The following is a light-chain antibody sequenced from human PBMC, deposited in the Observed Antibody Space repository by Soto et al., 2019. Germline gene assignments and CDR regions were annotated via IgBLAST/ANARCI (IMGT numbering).Light chain of an antibody. V-gene: IGLV2-8*01. CDR1: SSDVGSYNY. Sequence: QSALTQPPSASGSPGQSVTISCTGTSSDVGSYNYVSWYQQHPDKAPKLIIYGVNERPSGVPDRSSGSKSGNTASLTVSGLQAEDEADYYCTSYAGSNNPVVFGGGTKLTVL. CDR3: TSYAGSNNPVV. CDR2: GVN. J-gene: IGLJ3*02.